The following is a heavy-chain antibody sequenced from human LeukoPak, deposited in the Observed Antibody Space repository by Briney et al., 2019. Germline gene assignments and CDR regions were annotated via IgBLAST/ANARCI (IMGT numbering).Heavy chain of an antibody. Sequence: GASVKVSCKASAYTFTSYGISWVRQAPGQGLEWMGWISAYSGNTNYAQKLEGRLTMTTDTSTSTACMELRSLRSDDTAVYYCAREKFGSFDYWGQGTLVTVSS. D-gene: IGHD3-10*01. J-gene: IGHJ4*02. V-gene: IGHV1-18*01. CDR2: ISAYSGNT. CDR1: AYTFTSYG. CDR3: AREKFGSFDY.